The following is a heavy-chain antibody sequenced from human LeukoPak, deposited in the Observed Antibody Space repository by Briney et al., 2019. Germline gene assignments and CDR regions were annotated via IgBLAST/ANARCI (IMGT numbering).Heavy chain of an antibody. CDR1: GGSFSGYY. Sequence: PSETLSLTCAVYGGSFSGYYWSWIRQPPGMGLEWIGEINHSGSTNYNPSLKSRVTISVDTSRNQFSLKLSSVTAADTAVYYCARVGFRLWLLNYWGQGTLVTVSS. D-gene: IGHD5-18*01. CDR2: INHSGST. J-gene: IGHJ4*02. V-gene: IGHV4-34*01. CDR3: ARVGFRLWLLNY.